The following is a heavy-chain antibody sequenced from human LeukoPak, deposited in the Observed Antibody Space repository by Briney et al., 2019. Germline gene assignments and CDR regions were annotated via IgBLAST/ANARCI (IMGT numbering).Heavy chain of an antibody. Sequence: ASVKISCKASGYTLTSYGISWVRQAPGQGLEWMGWISAYNGNTNYAQKLQGRVTMTTDTSTSTAYTELRSLRSDDTAVYYCARYMVRGVITPYNWFDPWGQGTLVTVSS. CDR3: ARYMVRGVITPYNWFDP. J-gene: IGHJ5*02. CDR2: ISAYNGNT. V-gene: IGHV1-18*01. D-gene: IGHD3-10*01. CDR1: GYTLTSYG.